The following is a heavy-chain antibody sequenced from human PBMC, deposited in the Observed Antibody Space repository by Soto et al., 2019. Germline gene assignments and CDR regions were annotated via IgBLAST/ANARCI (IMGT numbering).Heavy chain of an antibody. J-gene: IGHJ4*02. CDR3: ATVHNTSRSFDY. D-gene: IGHD1-1*01. CDR2: ISDSGTGRTT. Sequence: PGGSLRLSCAASGFPFGENAMSWVRQAPGKGLEWVSGISDSGTGRTTYYADSVKGRFTVSRDNSKNTLDLQMSSLRAEDTAVYYCATVHNTSRSFDYWGQGTLVTVSS. CDR1: GFPFGENA. V-gene: IGHV3-23*01.